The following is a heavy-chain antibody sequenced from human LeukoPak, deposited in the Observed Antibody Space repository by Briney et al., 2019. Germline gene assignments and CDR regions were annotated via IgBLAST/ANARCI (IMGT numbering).Heavy chain of an antibody. J-gene: IGHJ4*02. CDR1: GGSISSSSYY. Sequence: PSETLSLTCTVSGGSISSSSYYWGWSRQPPGKGLEWIGSIYYSGSTYNNPSLKRRVTISVNTSKNQFSLKLSSVTAADTAVYYCARQATYDILTGYYPGFTMDYWGQGTLVTVSS. CDR3: ARQATYDILTGYYPGFTMDY. CDR2: IYYSGST. V-gene: IGHV4-39*01. D-gene: IGHD3-9*01.